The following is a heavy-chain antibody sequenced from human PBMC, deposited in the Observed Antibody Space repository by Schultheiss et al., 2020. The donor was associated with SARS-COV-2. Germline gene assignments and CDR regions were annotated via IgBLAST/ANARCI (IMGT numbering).Heavy chain of an antibody. Sequence: SETLSLTCTVSGGSISSGNYYWSWIRQPAGEGLEWIGRIYTSGSTNYNPSLKSRVTMSVDTSKNQFSLKLSSVTAADTAVYYCARHKTRAVALDYWGQGTLVTVSS. D-gene: IGHD6-19*01. CDR3: ARHKTRAVALDY. CDR2: IYTSGST. CDR1: GGSISSGNYY. V-gene: IGHV4-61*02. J-gene: IGHJ4*02.